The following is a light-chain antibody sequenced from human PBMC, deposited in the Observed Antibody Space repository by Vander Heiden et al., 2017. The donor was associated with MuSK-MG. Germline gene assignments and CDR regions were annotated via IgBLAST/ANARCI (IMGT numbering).Light chain of an antibody. V-gene: IGKV3-20*01. Sequence: EIVLTQSPGTLSLSPGERATLSCRASQSVSSSYLAWYQQKPGQAPRLLIYGASSRATGIPDRFSGSGSGTDFTLTISRLEPEDFAVYYCQQDGRSPITFGQGTQMEIK. CDR1: QSVSSSY. CDR2: GAS. CDR3: QQDGRSPIT. J-gene: IGKJ5*01.